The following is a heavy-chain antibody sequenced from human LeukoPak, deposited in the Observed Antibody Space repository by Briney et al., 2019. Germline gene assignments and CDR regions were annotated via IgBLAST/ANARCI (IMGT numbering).Heavy chain of an antibody. V-gene: IGHV4-34*01. CDR3: ARRSYYYGSGSYYKNYYYYMDV. CDR2: INHSGST. J-gene: IGHJ6*03. D-gene: IGHD3-10*01. Sequence: PSETLSLTCAVYGGSFSGYYWSWMRQPPGKGLEWIGEINHSGSTNYNPSLKSRVTISVDTSKNQFSLKLSSVTAADTAVYYCARRSYYYGSGSYYKNYYYYMDVWGKGTTVTISS. CDR1: GGSFSGYY.